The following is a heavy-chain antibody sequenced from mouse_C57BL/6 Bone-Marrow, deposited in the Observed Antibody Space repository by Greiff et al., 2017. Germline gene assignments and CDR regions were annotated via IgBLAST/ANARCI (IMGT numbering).Heavy chain of an antibody. CDR1: GFTFSSYG. CDR2: ISSCGSYT. J-gene: IGHJ1*03. CDR3: AHDGGYSYFDV. V-gene: IGHV5-6*01. Sequence: EVHLVESGADLVKPGGSLKLSCAASGFTFSSYGMSWVRQTPGQRLEWVATISSCGSYTYYPEKLKGRFTISRDNAKNTLYLQKSRLRSEDTAVYYCAHDGGYSYFDVWGTGTTVTVSS. D-gene: IGHD2-12*01.